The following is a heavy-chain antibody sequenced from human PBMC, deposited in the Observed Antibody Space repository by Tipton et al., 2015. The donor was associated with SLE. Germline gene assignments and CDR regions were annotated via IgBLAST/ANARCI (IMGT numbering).Heavy chain of an antibody. D-gene: IGHD2-2*01. CDR3: ARAYCSSTSCSDRGYFQH. V-gene: IGHV1-2*02. J-gene: IGHJ1*01. Sequence: QLVQSGAEVKKPGASVKVSCKASGYTFTDYYMHWVRQAPGQGLEWMGWINPNSGGTNYAQKFQGRVTMTRDTSISTAYMELSRLRSDDTAVYYCARAYCSSTSCSDRGYFQHWGQGTLVTVSS. CDR1: GYTFTDYY. CDR2: INPNSGGT.